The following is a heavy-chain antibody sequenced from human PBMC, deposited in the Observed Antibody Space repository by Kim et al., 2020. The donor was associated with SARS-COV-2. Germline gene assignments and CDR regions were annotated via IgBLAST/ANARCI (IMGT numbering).Heavy chain of an antibody. CDR2: ISHSGTT. CDR3: ASGTDYYGSGRD. CDR1: GGSISSSNW. V-gene: IGHV4-4*02. D-gene: IGHD3-10*01. J-gene: IGHJ4*02. Sequence: SETLSLTCAVSGGSISSSNWWNWVRQPPGRGQWIGEISHSGTTNYNPSLKSRVTISVDKSKNQFYLEVRFVTAADTAVYYCASGTDYYGSGRDWGQGTLVTVSS.